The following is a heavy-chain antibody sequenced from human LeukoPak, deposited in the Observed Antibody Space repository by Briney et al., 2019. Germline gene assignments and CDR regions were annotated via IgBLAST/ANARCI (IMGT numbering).Heavy chain of an antibody. V-gene: IGHV4-59*01. D-gene: IGHD6-13*01. J-gene: IGHJ5*02. CDR3: ARDQGSSWYGNWFDP. Sequence: KTSETLSLTCTVSGGSISSYHWSWIRQPPGKGLEWIGYIYYSGSTNYNPSLKSRVTISVDTSKNQFSLKLSSVTAADTAVYYCARDQGSSWYGNWFDPWGQGTLVTVSS. CDR1: GGSISSYH. CDR2: IYYSGST.